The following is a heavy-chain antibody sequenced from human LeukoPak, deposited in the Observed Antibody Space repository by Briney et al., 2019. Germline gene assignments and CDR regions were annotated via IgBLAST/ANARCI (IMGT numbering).Heavy chain of an antibody. J-gene: IGHJ4*02. CDR1: GFIFRDVW. Sequence: GGSLRLSCAGSGFIFRDVWMSWVRQAPGKGLVWVSRINSDESTTNYADSVKGRFTISRDNAKNTLYLQMDSLRAEDTAVYYCVRESGAAADYWGQGTLVTVSS. V-gene: IGHV3-74*01. CDR3: VRESGAAADY. D-gene: IGHD6-13*01. CDR2: INSDESTT.